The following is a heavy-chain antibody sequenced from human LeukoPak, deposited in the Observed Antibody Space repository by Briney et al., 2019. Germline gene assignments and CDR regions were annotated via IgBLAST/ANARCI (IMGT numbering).Heavy chain of an antibody. J-gene: IGHJ4*02. CDR3: TTLYSGAMDY. Sequence: GGSLRLSCAASGFTFDDYGMSWVRQAPGKGLEWVSGINWNGGSTGYADSVKGRFTISRDNAKNTLYLQMNSLRAEDTAVYYCTTLYSGAMDYWGQGTLVTVSS. V-gene: IGHV3-20*04. D-gene: IGHD1-1*01. CDR1: GFTFDDYG. CDR2: INWNGGST.